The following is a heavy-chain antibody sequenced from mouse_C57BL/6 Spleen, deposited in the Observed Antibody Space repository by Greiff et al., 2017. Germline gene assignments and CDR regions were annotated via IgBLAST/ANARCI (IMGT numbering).Heavy chain of an antibody. D-gene: IGHD3-2*02. CDR2: ISYDGSN. CDR1: GYSITSGYY. CDR3: AREGQLREMDY. Sequence: ESGPGLVKPSQSLSLTCSVTGYSITSGYYWNWIRQFPGNKLEWMGYISYDGSNNYNPSLKNRISITRDTSKNQFFLKLNSVTTEDTATYYCAREGQLREMDYWGQGTSVTVSS. J-gene: IGHJ4*01. V-gene: IGHV3-6*01.